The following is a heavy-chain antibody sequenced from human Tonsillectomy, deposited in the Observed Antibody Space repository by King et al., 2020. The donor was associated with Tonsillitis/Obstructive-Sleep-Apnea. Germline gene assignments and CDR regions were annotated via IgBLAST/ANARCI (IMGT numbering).Heavy chain of an antibody. Sequence: QVQLQESGPGLVKPSETLSLTCTVSGGSISSYYWSWIRQPPGKGLEWIGYIYYSGSTNYNPSLKCRVTISVDTSKNQFSLKLSSVTAADTAVYYCARQSGGTGYYYYYGMDVWGQGTTVTVSS. J-gene: IGHJ6*02. CDR1: GGSISSYY. CDR2: IYYSGST. CDR3: ARQSGGTGYYYYYGMDV. D-gene: IGHD3-16*01. V-gene: IGHV4-59*08.